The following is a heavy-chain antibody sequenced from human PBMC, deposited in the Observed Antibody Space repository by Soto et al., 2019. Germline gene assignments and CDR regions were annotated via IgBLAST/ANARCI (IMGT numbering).Heavy chain of an antibody. CDR2: ISYDGSNK. V-gene: IGHV3-30-3*01. D-gene: IGHD3-3*01. CDR3: ARGTYYDFWSGYTEPGYGMDV. J-gene: IGHJ6*02. Sequence: VAVISYDGSNKYYADSVKGRFTISRDNSKNTLYLQMNSLRAEDTAVYYCARGTYYDFWSGYTEPGYGMDVWGQGTTVTVSS.